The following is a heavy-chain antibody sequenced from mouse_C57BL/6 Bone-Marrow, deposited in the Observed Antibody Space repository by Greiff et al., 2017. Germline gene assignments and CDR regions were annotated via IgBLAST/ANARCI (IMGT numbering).Heavy chain of an antibody. J-gene: IGHJ4*01. Sequence: EVKLVESGGGLVKPGGSLKLSCAASGFTFSDYGMHWVRQAPEKGLEWVAYISSGSSTIYYADTVKGRFTISRDNAKNTLFLQMTSLRSEVTAMYYCARRLPYAMDYWGQGTSVTVSS. CDR2: ISSGSSTI. D-gene: IGHD2-2*01. V-gene: IGHV5-17*01. CDR1: GFTFSDYG. CDR3: ARRLPYAMDY.